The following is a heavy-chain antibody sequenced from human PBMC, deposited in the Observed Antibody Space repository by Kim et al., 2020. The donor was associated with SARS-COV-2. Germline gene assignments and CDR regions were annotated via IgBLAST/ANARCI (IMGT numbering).Heavy chain of an antibody. CDR2: ST. V-gene: IGHV1-46*01. CDR3: ARTSSGWSLYY. Sequence: STSYAQKFQGRVTMTRDKSTSTVYMELSSLRSEDTAVYYCARTSSGWSLYYWGQGTLVTVSS. D-gene: IGHD6-19*01. J-gene: IGHJ4*02.